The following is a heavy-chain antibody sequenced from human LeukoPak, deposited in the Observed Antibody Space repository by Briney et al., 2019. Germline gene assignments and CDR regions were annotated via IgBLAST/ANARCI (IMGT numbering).Heavy chain of an antibody. CDR1: GGSISSSNW. CDR3: ARTGEVTTVCDS. J-gene: IGHJ4*02. Sequence: SGTLSLTCAVSGGSISSSNWWSWVRQPPGKGLEWIGEIYHSGSTYYNPSLKSRVTISVDTSKNQFSLKLSSVTAADTAVYYCARTGEVTTVCDSWGQGNLVTVSS. V-gene: IGHV4-4*02. D-gene: IGHD4-17*01. CDR2: IYHSGST.